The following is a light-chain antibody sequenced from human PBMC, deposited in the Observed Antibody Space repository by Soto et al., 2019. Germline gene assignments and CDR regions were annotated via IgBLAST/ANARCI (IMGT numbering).Light chain of an antibody. V-gene: IGKV1-5*01. Sequence: DIQMTQSPSTLSASVGDTVTITCRASQSISSWLAWYQQKPGKAPKLLIYAASTLQSGVPSRLSGSGSGTDFTLTISSLQPEDFATYYCQQLNSYPPWTFGQGTKVDIK. CDR1: QSISSW. J-gene: IGKJ1*01. CDR3: QQLNSYPPWT. CDR2: AAS.